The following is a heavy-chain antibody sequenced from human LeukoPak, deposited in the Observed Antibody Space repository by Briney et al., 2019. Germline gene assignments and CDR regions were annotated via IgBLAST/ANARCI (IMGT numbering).Heavy chain of an antibody. V-gene: IGHV4-38-2*02. Sequence: SETLSLTCTVSGYSISSGYYWGWIRQPPGKGLEWIGSIYHSGSTYYNPSLKSRVTISVDTSKNQFSLKLSSVTAADTAVYFCARVGIQLWLQWFDPWGQGTLVTVSS. CDR2: IYHSGST. CDR3: ARVGIQLWLQWFDP. J-gene: IGHJ5*02. CDR1: GYSISSGYY. D-gene: IGHD5-18*01.